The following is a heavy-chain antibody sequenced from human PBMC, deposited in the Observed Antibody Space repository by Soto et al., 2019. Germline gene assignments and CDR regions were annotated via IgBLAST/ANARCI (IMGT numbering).Heavy chain of an antibody. CDR3: ARWGNYYGSGGVY. Sequence: QVQLQQWGAGLLKPSETLSLTCAVYGGSFSGYYWSWIRQPPGKGLEWIGEINHSGSTNYNPSLKSRVTISVDTSKNQFSLKLSSVTAADTAVYYCARWGNYYGSGGVYWGQGTLVTVSS. J-gene: IGHJ4*02. D-gene: IGHD3-10*01. V-gene: IGHV4-34*01. CDR2: INHSGST. CDR1: GGSFSGYY.